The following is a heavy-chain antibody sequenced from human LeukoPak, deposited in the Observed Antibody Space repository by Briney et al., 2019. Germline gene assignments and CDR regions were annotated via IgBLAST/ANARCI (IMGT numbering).Heavy chain of an antibody. CDR1: GGSISSGGYY. CDR2: IYYSGST. D-gene: IGHD3-10*01. J-gene: IGHJ4*02. V-gene: IGHV4-31*03. CDR3: ATQWFGEGDYFDY. Sequence: PSETLSLTCTVSGGSISSGGYYWSWIRQRPGKGLEWIGYIYYSGSTYYNPSLKSRVTISVDTSKNQFSLKLSSVTAADTAVYYCATQWFGEGDYFDYWGQGTLVTVSS.